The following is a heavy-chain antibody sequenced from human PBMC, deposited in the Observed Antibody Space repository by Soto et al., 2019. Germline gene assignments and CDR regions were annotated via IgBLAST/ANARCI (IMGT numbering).Heavy chain of an antibody. CDR2: ISSSSSTI. Sequence: GGSLRLSCAASGFTFSSYSMNWVRQAPGKGLEWVSYISSSSSTIYYADSVKGRFTISRDNAKNSLYPQMNSLRAEDTAVYYCARDLGPIYGDLRARGDYWGQGTLVTVSS. D-gene: IGHD4-17*01. V-gene: IGHV3-48*01. CDR3: ARDLGPIYGDLRARGDY. J-gene: IGHJ4*02. CDR1: GFTFSSYS.